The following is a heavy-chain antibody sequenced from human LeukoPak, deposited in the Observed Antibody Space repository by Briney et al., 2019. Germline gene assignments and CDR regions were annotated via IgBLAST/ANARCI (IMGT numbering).Heavy chain of an antibody. CDR2: INHSGST. V-gene: IGHV4-34*01. J-gene: IGHJ4*02. CDR3: ARGRGIAV. D-gene: IGHD6-19*01. CDR1: GGSFSGYY. Sequence: SETLSLTCAVYGGSFSGYYWSWIRQPPGKGLELIGEINHSGSTNYNPSLKSRVTISVGTSKNQFSLKLSSVTAADTAVYYCARGRGIAVWGQGTLVTASS.